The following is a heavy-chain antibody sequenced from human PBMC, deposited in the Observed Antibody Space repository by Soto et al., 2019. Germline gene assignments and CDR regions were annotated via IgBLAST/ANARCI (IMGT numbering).Heavy chain of an antibody. V-gene: IGHV3-20*04. CDR1: GFTFDDYG. CDR3: ARAVAVPADFDY. D-gene: IGHD6-19*01. Sequence: PGGSLRLSCAASGFTFDDYGMSWVRQAPGKGLEWVSGINWNDGSTGYADSVKGRFTISRDNAKNSLYLQMNSLRAEDTAVYYCARAVAVPADFDYWGQGTLVTVSS. CDR2: INWNDGST. J-gene: IGHJ4*02.